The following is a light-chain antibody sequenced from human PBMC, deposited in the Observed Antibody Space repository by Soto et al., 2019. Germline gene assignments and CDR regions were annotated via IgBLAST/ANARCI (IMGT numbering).Light chain of an antibody. Sequence: DIQMTQSPSSLSASVGDRVTITCRASQSIRSYLNWYQQKPGKAPKLLIYAASGLQTGVPSRFSGSGSGTDFTLSISSLQREDFATYYCQQSYITPPRTFGQGTKVEI. CDR1: QSIRSY. CDR2: AAS. V-gene: IGKV1-39*01. J-gene: IGKJ1*01. CDR3: QQSYITPPRT.